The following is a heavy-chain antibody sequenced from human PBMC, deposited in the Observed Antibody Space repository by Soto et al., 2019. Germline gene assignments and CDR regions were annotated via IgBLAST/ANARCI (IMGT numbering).Heavy chain of an antibody. CDR3: AKEPTRGYSSLDWYFDL. V-gene: IGHV3-30*18. CDR1: GFTFSSYG. Sequence: QVQLVESGGGVVQPGRSLRLSCAASGFTFSSYGMHWVRQAPGKGLEWVAVISYDGSNKYYADSVKGRFTISRDNSKNTLYHQMNSLRAEDTAVYYCAKEPTRGYSSLDWYFDLWGRGTLVTVSS. CDR2: ISYDGSNK. D-gene: IGHD6-13*01. J-gene: IGHJ2*01.